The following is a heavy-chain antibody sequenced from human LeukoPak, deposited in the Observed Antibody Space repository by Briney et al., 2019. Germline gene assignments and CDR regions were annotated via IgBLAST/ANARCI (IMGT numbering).Heavy chain of an antibody. CDR3: ARVDIVVVPAARNWFDP. Sequence: SVKVSCKASGYTFTSYGISWVRQAPGQGLEWMGGIIPIFGTANYAQKFQGRVTITADESTSTAYMELSSLRSEDTAVYYCARVDIVVVPAARNWFDPWGQGTLVTVSS. D-gene: IGHD2-2*01. CDR2: IIPIFGTA. V-gene: IGHV1-69*13. J-gene: IGHJ5*02. CDR1: GYTFTSYG.